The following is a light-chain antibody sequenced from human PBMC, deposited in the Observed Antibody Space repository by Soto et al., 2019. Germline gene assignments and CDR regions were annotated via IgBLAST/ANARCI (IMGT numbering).Light chain of an antibody. Sequence: DIQMTQSPSPLSASVGDRVTITCRASQSISTWLAWYQQKPGKAPKLLIYKASSLEGGVSSRFSGSGSGTEFNITISRLQPDDFATYYCQQYNTYPLTFGGGPTVEIK. V-gene: IGKV1-5*03. J-gene: IGKJ4*01. CDR1: QSISTW. CDR2: KAS. CDR3: QQYNTYPLT.